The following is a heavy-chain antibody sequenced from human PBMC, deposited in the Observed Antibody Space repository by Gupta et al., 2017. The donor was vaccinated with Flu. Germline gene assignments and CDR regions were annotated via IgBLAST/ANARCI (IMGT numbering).Heavy chain of an antibody. J-gene: IGHJ3*02. D-gene: IGHD3-9*01. V-gene: IGHV3-33*01. CDR3: ARDPLQEDLDRLLFAGEQDAFDI. Sequence: VAVIWYDRSKKYNADSVKGRFTISRDNSKNTLYLQMNSLRAEDTDVYYCARDPLQEDLDRLLFAGEQDAFDIWGQGTMVTVSS. CDR2: IWYDRSKK.